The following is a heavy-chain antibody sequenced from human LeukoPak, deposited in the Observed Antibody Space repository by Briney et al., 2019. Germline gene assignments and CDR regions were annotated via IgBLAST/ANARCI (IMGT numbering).Heavy chain of an antibody. J-gene: IGHJ4*02. Sequence: PGGSLRLSCTASGFTFGSYLMHWGRQAPGKGLVWVSRISSDGSDTTYADSVKGRFTISRDSAKNTLYLQMNSLRVEDTAVYYCARKQVGADFDYWGQGILVTVSS. CDR1: GFTFGSYL. V-gene: IGHV3-74*01. D-gene: IGHD1-26*01. CDR2: ISSDGSDT. CDR3: ARKQVGADFDY.